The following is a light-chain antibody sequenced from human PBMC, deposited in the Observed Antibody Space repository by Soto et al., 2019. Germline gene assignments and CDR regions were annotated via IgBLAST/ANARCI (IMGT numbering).Light chain of an antibody. CDR2: GAS. V-gene: IGKV3-15*01. J-gene: IGKJ1*01. CDR3: LQHYAWPWT. Sequence: DIVCSQSPSKPSESPRGKATLSCGASQSISATLAWYQQKPGQAPRLLIYGASTRAPGFPARFSGSGSGTEFTLTISSLQPEESGVYYCLQHYAWPWTFGQGAKVDIK. CDR1: QSISAT.